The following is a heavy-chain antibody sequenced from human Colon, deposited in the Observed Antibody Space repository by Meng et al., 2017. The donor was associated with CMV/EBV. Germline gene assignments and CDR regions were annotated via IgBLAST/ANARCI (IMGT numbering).Heavy chain of an antibody. J-gene: IGHJ5*02. CDR3: ARSPLPAALNWFDP. Sequence: SVKVSCKTSGSPFKSNAISWVRQAPGQGLEWMGGIIPIFGTPKYAQQFQGRVTITADESTSTTYMELSSLTSDDTAVYYCARSPLPAALNWFDPWGQGTLVTVSS. CDR1: GSPFKSNA. D-gene: IGHD2-2*01. CDR2: IIPIFGTP. V-gene: IGHV1-69*13.